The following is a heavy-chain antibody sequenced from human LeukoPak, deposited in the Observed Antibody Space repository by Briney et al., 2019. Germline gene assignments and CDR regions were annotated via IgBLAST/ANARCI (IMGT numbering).Heavy chain of an antibody. D-gene: IGHD2-8*01. CDR2: VYPGDSDT. CDR3: ARHECTNGVCYPLDY. V-gene: IGHV5-51*01. J-gene: IGHJ4*02. CDR1: GYSFTSYW. Sequence: GESLKISCKGSGYSFTSYWIGWVRQMPGKGLEWMGIVYPGDSDTRYSPSFQGQVTISADKSISTAYLQWSSLKASDTAMYYCARHECTNGVCYPLDYWGQGTLVTVSS.